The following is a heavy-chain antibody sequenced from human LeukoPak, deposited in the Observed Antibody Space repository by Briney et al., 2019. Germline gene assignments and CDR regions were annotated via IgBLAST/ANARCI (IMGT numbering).Heavy chain of an antibody. CDR1: GGTFSSYA. CDR2: IIPIFGTA. Sequence: SVKVSCKASGGTFSSYAISWVRQAPGQGLEWMGGIIPIFGTANYAQKFQGRVTITADKSTSTAYMELSSLRSEDTAVYYCARAQLRSRDAFDIWGQGTMVTVSS. CDR3: ARAQLRSRDAFDI. J-gene: IGHJ3*02. V-gene: IGHV1-69*06.